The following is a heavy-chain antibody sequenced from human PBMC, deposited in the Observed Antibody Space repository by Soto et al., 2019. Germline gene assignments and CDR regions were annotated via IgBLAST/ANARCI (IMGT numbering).Heavy chain of an antibody. CDR1: GFSLSNARMG. J-gene: IGHJ5*02. Sequence: QVTLKESGPVLVKPTETLTLTCTVSGFSLSNARMGVSWIRQPPGKALEWLAHIFSNDEKSYSTSPKSRLTTXKXXSKSQVVPTMTNMDPVDTATYYCARRWGLLTAFDPWGEGTLVTVTS. D-gene: IGHD1-26*01. CDR2: IFSNDEK. CDR3: ARRWGLLTAFDP. V-gene: IGHV2-26*01.